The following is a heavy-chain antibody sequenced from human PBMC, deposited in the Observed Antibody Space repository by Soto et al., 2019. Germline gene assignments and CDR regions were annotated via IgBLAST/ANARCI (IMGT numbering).Heavy chain of an antibody. J-gene: IGHJ5*02. CDR2: IIPIFGTA. CDR3: ARDVDTAMVSGGFWFDP. CDR1: GGTFSSYA. D-gene: IGHD5-18*01. Sequence: SVKVSCKASGGTFSSYAISWVRQAPGQGLEWMGGIIPIFGTANYAQKFQGRVTITANESTSTAYMELSSLRSEDTAVYYCARDVDTAMVSGGFWFDPGGQGTLVTVSS. V-gene: IGHV1-69*13.